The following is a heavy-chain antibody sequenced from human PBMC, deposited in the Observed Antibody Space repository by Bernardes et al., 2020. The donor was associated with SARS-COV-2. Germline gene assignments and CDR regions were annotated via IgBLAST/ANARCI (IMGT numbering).Heavy chain of an antibody. CDR1: GFAFTPAW. CDR2: LKSKGSGGTT. J-gene: IGHJ6*02. V-gene: IGHV3-15*01. Sequence: GGSLIPSCAASGFAFTPAWMSWVRQAPGQGLEWVGRLKSKGSGGTTDYAAPVKDRFTISRDDSKDMLYLQMNSLKTEDTAVYYCAWNHDFYYTMNVWGQGTTVIVSS. CDR3: AWNHDFYYTMNV. D-gene: IGHD1-1*01.